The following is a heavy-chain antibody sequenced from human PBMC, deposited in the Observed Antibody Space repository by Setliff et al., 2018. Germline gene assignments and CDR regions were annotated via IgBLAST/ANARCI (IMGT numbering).Heavy chain of an antibody. CDR3: ARGRHSGSYHFPGPPQAFDI. D-gene: IGHD1-26*01. Sequence: KTSETLSLTCTVSGGSITDENSWWAWIRQPAGKRPEWLGLIYIRGGTDYNPSLKSRVTISLDTSRNQFSLNLTSVTAADTAVYYCARGRHSGSYHFPGPPQAFDIWGQGTMVTVSS. CDR2: IYIRGGT. V-gene: IGHV4-61*02. J-gene: IGHJ3*02. CDR1: GGSITDENSW.